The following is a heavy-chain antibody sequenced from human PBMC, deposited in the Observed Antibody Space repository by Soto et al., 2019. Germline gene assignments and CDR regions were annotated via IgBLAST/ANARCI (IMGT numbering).Heavy chain of an antibody. Sequence: SETLSLTCTVSGGSISSGGYYWSWIRQHPGKGLEWIGYIYYSGSTYYNPSLKSRVTISVDTSKNQFSLKLSSVTAADTAVYYCARESVVDHNWFDPWGQGTLVTVSS. D-gene: IGHD2-21*01. V-gene: IGHV4-31*03. CDR3: ARESVVDHNWFDP. J-gene: IGHJ5*02. CDR1: GGSISSGGYY. CDR2: IYYSGST.